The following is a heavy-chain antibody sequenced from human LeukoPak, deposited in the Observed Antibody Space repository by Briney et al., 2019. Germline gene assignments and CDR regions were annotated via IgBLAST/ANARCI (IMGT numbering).Heavy chain of an antibody. J-gene: IGHJ3*02. D-gene: IGHD3-22*01. CDR2: IYYSGST. CDR3: ASNIVVVTTHDAFDI. V-gene: IGHV4-39*01. Sequence: SETLSLTCTVSGGSISSSSYSWGWIRQPPGKGLEWIGSIYYSGSTYYNPSPKSRVTISVDTSKNQFSLKLSSVTAADTAVYYCASNIVVVTTHDAFDIWGQGTMVTVSS. CDR1: GGSISSSSYS.